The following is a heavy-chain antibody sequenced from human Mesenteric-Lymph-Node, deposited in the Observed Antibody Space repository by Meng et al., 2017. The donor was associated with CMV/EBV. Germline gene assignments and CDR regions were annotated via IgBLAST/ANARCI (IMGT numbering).Heavy chain of an antibody. CDR3: ARVPPQGYDFWSGYYDYYYYGMDV. Sequence: GESLKISCAASGFTFSSYWMSWVRQAPGKGLEWVANIKQDGSETYYVDSVKGRFTISRDNAKNSLYLQMNSLRAEDTAVYYCARVPPQGYDFWSGYYDYYYYGMDVWGQGTTVTVSS. CDR1: GFTFSSYW. V-gene: IGHV3-7*01. CDR2: IKQDGSET. J-gene: IGHJ6*02. D-gene: IGHD3-3*01.